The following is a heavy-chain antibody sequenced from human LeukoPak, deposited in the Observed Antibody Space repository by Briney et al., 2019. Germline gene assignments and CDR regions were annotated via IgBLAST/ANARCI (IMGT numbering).Heavy chain of an antibody. V-gene: IGHV3-49*04. CDR3: THDSSGYAYSFEY. D-gene: IGHD3-22*01. J-gene: IGHJ4*02. CDR2: IRSKTYGRTT. Sequence: PGRSLRLSCTASGFTFGDYALTWVRQAPGKGLEWVGFIRSKTYGRTTDYAASVKGRFTISRDDSKSIAYLQMNSLKAEDTAVYYCTHDSSGYAYSFEYWGQGTLVTVSS. CDR1: GFTFGDYA.